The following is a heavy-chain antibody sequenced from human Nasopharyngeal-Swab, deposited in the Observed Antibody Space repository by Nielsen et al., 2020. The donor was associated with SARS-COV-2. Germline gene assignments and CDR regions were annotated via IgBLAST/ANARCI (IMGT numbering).Heavy chain of an antibody. V-gene: IGHV4-59*13. CDR3: ARGHKKTGYSSSWCSNAPGFDY. Sequence: SETLSLTCTVSGGSISSYYWSWIRQSPGKGLEWIGYLYNSGSIKYNPSLKSRVTISVDTSKNQFSLKLSSVTAADTAVYYCARGHKKTGYSSSWCSNAPGFDYWGQGALVTVSS. D-gene: IGHD6-13*01. CDR2: LYNSGSI. J-gene: IGHJ4*02. CDR1: GGSISSYY.